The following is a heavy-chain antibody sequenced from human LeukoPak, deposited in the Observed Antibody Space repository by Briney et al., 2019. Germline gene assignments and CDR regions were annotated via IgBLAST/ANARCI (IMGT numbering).Heavy chain of an antibody. CDR1: GVSFNDYY. D-gene: IGHD2-21*02. V-gene: IGHV4-34*01. CDR3: TRMTAGHDY. CDR2: INHSGYT. Sequence: SETLSLTCAVSGVSFNDYYWSWVRQTPGKGLEWIGEINHSGYTNDSPSLKSRVTLSIDTSRKQFSLNLRSETVADTGIYYCTRMTAGHDYWGQGTLVTVSS. J-gene: IGHJ4*02.